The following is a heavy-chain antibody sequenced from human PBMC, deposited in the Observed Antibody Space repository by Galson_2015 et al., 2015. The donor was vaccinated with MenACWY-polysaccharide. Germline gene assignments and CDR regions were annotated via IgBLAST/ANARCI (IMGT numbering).Heavy chain of an antibody. Sequence: CAISGDRVSSNNFAWNWIRQSPSRGLEWLGRIYYRSKWYYEYAVSVKSRITINPDTSKNQFSLRLNSVTPEDTAVYSCAREDSNTGSLDYWGQGTLVTVSS. V-gene: IGHV6-1*01. CDR1: GDRVSSNNFA. CDR3: AREDSNTGSLDY. CDR2: IYYRSKWYY. D-gene: IGHD3-22*01. J-gene: IGHJ4*02.